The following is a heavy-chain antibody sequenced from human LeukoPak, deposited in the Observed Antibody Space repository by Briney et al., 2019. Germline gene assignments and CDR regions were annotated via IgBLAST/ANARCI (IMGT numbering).Heavy chain of an antibody. Sequence: GGSLRLSCAASGFTFSDYYMSWIRQAPGKGLEWVSYISSSGSTIYYADSVKGRFTISRDNAKNSLYLQMNSLRAEDTAVYYCARSEQGLWSGELLRSPFDYWGQGTLVTVSS. D-gene: IGHD3-10*01. CDR1: GFTFSDYY. CDR2: ISSSGSTI. CDR3: ARSEQGLWSGELLRSPFDY. J-gene: IGHJ4*02. V-gene: IGHV3-11*01.